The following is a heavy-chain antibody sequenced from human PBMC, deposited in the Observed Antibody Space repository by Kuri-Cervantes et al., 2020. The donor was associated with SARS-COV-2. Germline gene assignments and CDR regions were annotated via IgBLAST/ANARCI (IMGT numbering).Heavy chain of an antibody. J-gene: IGHJ6*03. CDR3: ARGAANYYYMDV. CDR1: GFTFSNYV. D-gene: IGHD3-16*01. Sequence: GGFLRLPCVASGFTFSNYVIHWVRQAPGKGLEWVAVIWYDGENEYYAGSVKGRFTISRGNSKNTVSLHMNSLRAEDTAMYYCARGAANYYYMDVWGKGTTVTVSS. CDR2: IWYDGENE. V-gene: IGHV3-33*08.